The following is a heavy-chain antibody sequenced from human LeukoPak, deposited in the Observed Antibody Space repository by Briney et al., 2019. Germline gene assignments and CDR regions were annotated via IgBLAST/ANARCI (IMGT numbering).Heavy chain of an antibody. CDR3: ARGPTYYDFWSGYKKLNWFDP. CDR2: ISAYNGNT. Sequence: GASVKVSCKASGYTFTSYGISWVRQAPGQGLEWMGWISAYNGNTNYAQKLQGRVTMTTDTSTSTAYMELGSLRSDDTAVYYCARGPTYYDFWSGYKKLNWFDPWGQGTLVTVSS. J-gene: IGHJ5*02. CDR1: GYTFTSYG. D-gene: IGHD3-3*01. V-gene: IGHV1-18*01.